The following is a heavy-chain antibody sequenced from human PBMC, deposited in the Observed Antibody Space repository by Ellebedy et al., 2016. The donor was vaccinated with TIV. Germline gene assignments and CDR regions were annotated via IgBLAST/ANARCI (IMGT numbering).Heavy chain of an antibody. D-gene: IGHD3-10*01. V-gene: IGHV4-4*02. CDR1: GGSISSSNW. Sequence: SETLSLXCAVSGGSISSSNWWWWVRQPPGKGLGWIGEIYHSGSTNYNPSLKSRVTISVDTSKNQFSLKLSSVTAADTAVYYCARLLYYYGSGGKNAFDIWGQGTMVTVSS. CDR2: IYHSGST. J-gene: IGHJ3*02. CDR3: ARLLYYYGSGGKNAFDI.